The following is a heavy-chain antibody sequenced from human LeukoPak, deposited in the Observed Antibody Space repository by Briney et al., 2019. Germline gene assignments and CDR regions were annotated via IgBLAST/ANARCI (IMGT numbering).Heavy chain of an antibody. D-gene: IGHD2-15*01. CDR2: INHSGST. Sequence: SETLSLTCAVYGGSFSGYYWSWIRQPPGKGLEWIGEINHSGSTNYNPSLKSRVTISVDTSKNQFSLKLSSATAADTAVYYCARGPRLYCSGGSCYSYYYYYYMDVWGKGTTVTVSS. V-gene: IGHV4-34*01. J-gene: IGHJ6*03. CDR1: GGSFSGYY. CDR3: ARGPRLYCSGGSCYSYYYYYYMDV.